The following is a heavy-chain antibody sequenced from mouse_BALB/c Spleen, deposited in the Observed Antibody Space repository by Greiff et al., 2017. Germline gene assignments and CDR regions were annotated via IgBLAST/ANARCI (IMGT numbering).Heavy chain of an antibody. D-gene: IGHD2-3*01. CDR1: GFSLTGYG. J-gene: IGHJ1*01. V-gene: IGHV2-6-7*01. CDR3: ARERGYYPYFDF. CDR2: IWGDGST. Sequence: QVQLKESGPGLVAPSQSLSITCTVSGFSLTGYGVNWVRQPPGKGLEWLGMIWGDGSTDYNSALKSRLSISKDNSKIQVFLKMNSLQTDDTARYYCARERGYYPYFDFWGAGTTVTVSS.